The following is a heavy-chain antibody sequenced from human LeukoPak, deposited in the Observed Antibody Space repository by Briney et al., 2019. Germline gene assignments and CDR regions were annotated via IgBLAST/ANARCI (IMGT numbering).Heavy chain of an antibody. CDR2: INHSGST. Sequence: NSSETLSLTCTVSGDSISSSNCYWSWIRQPPGKGLEWIGEINHSGSTNYNPSLKSRVTISVDTSKNQFSLKLSSVTAADTAVYYCARDAGPVEYSSSWYASRKYYFDYWGQGTLVTVSS. V-gene: IGHV4-39*07. CDR1: GDSISSSNCY. J-gene: IGHJ4*02. D-gene: IGHD6-13*01. CDR3: ARDAGPVEYSSSWYASRKYYFDY.